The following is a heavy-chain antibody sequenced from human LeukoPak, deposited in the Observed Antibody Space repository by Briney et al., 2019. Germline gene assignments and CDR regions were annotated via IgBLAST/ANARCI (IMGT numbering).Heavy chain of an antibody. CDR2: INPNSGAT. CDR3: ARGMIVLPLFDY. J-gene: IGHJ4*02. Sequence: GASVKVSCKTSGYTFSAFYMHWVRQAPGQGLEWMGGINPNSGATNYAQKFPGRVTMTTDTSISTAYMELSRLRSDDTAVYYCARGMIVLPLFDYWGQGPLVTVSS. V-gene: IGHV1-2*02. CDR1: GYTFSAFY. D-gene: IGHD3-22*01.